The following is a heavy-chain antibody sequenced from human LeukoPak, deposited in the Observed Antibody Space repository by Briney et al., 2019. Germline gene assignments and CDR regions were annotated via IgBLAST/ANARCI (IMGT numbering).Heavy chain of an antibody. CDR1: GGSFSGYY. CDR3: AREEWELLRPFDY. D-gene: IGHD1-26*01. V-gene: IGHV4-34*01. Sequence: SETLSLTCAVYGGSFSGYYWSWIRQPPGKGLEWIGEINHSGSTNYNPSLKSRVTMSVDTSKNQFSLKLSSVTAADTAVYYCAREEWELLRPFDYWGQGTLVTVSS. J-gene: IGHJ4*02. CDR2: INHSGST.